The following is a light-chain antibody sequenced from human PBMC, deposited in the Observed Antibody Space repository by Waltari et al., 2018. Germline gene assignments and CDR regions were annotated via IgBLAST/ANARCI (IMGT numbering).Light chain of an antibody. CDR1: SSNIGSNT. V-gene: IGLV1-44*01. Sequence: QSVLTQPPSASGTPGQRVTISCSGSSSNIGSNTVNWYQQLPGTAPKLLIYSNNQRPSGVPDRFPGSKSGTSASLASSGLQSEDEADYYCAAWDDSLNVWVFGGGTKLTVL. CDR3: AAWDDSLNVWV. J-gene: IGLJ3*02. CDR2: SNN.